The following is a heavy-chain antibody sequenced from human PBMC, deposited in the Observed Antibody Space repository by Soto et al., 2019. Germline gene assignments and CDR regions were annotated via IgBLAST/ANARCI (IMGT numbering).Heavy chain of an antibody. J-gene: IGHJ4*02. CDR2: ISSSSSTI. V-gene: IGHV3-48*02. CDR3: ARGIGVRLWFGEFFDY. CDR1: GFTFSSYS. D-gene: IGHD3-10*01. Sequence: PGGSLRLSCAASGFTFSSYSMNWVRQAPGKGLEWVSYISSSSSTIYYADSVKGRFTISRDNAKNSLYLQMNSLRDEDTAVYYCARGIGVRLWFGEFFDYWGQGTLVTVSS.